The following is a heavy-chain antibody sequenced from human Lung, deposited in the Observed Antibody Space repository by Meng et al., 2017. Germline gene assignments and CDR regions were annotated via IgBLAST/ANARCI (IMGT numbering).Heavy chain of an antibody. CDR1: GGSCSVYY. CDR2: INNIGST. V-gene: IGHV4-34*01. Sequence: LQQAGCGCFKRSAPRSLPCVVAGGSCSVYYWSWIRQPPGKGLVCIGEINNIGSTHYNPSLESRATISVDTSQNNLSLKLSSVTAADSAVYYCARGPTTMAHDFDYWGQGTLVNVSS. J-gene: IGHJ4*02. CDR3: ARGPTTMAHDFDY. D-gene: IGHD4-11*01.